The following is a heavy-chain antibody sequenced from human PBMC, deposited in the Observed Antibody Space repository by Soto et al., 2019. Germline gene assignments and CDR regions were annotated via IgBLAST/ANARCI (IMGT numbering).Heavy chain of an antibody. CDR2: IYYRGST. J-gene: IGHJ4*02. CDR1: GGSISSSSYY. CDR3: TGLPFVGYSGYYFDY. V-gene: IGHV4-39*01. D-gene: IGHD5-12*01. Sequence: SETLSLTCTVSGGSISSSSYYWGWIRQPPGKGLEWIGSIYYRGSTYYNPSLKSRVTISVDTSKNQFSLKLSSVTAADTAVYYCTGLPFVGYSGYYFDYWGQGTLVTVSS.